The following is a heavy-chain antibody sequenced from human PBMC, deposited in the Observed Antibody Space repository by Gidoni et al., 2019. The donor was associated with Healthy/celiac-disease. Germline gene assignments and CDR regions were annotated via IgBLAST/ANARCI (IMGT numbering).Heavy chain of an antibody. J-gene: IGHJ4*02. CDR3: ARGDEYYDFWSAYDY. Sequence: EVQLVESGGGLVQPGGSLRLSCAASGFTFSSYWMHWVRQAPGKGLVWVSRINSDGSSTSYADSVKGRFTISRDNAKNTLYLQMNSLRAEDTAVYYCARGDEYYDFWSAYDYWGQGTLVTVSS. CDR1: GFTFSSYW. V-gene: IGHV3-74*01. D-gene: IGHD3-3*01. CDR2: INSDGSST.